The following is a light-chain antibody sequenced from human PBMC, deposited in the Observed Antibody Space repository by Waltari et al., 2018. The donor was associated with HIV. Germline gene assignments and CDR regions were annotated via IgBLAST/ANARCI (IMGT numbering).Light chain of an antibody. CDR1: SSKVGSNH. J-gene: IGLJ3*02. CDR3: AARDDSLHGVV. CDR2: FNN. Sequence: QSVLPQPTPASWTPVQRVTISYSAGSSKVGSNHVHWYQQLPGEAPKLLIYFNNQRPSGVPDRFSGSKSGTSASLAISGLQSEDEADYYCAARDDSLHGVVFGGGTKVTVL. V-gene: IGLV1-44*01.